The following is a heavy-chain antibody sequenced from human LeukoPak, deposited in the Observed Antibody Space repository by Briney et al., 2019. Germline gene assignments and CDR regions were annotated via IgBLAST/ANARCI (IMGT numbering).Heavy chain of an antibody. D-gene: IGHD2-15*01. CDR2: INHSGST. CDR1: GGSFSGYY. V-gene: IGHV4-34*01. J-gene: IGHJ4*02. Sequence: KPSETLSLTCAVYGGSFSGYYWSWIRQPSGKGLEWIGEINHSGSTNYNPSLKSRVTISVDTSKNQFSLKLSSVTAADTAVYYCARAYCSGGSCYSYDYWGQGTLVTVSS. CDR3: ARAYCSGGSCYSYDY.